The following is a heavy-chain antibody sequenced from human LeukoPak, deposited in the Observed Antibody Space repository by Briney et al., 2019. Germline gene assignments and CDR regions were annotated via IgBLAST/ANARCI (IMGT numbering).Heavy chain of an antibody. Sequence: SETLSLTCAVSGSSISSGYYWGWIRRPPGKGREWIGGIYHSGSTSYNPSLKSRVTISVHTSKNQFSLKLSSVTAADTAVYYCARVLWFGAYNFDYWGQGTLVTVSS. CDR3: ARVLWFGAYNFDY. D-gene: IGHD3-10*01. CDR2: IYHSGST. J-gene: IGHJ4*02. CDR1: GSSISSGYY. V-gene: IGHV4-38-2*01.